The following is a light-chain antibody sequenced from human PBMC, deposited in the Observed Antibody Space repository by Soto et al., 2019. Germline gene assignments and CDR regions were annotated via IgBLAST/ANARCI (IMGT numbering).Light chain of an antibody. V-gene: IGLV2-14*01. CDR3: CSETSVGTCV. J-gene: IGLJ1*01. Sequence: HSVLAQPPSASGTPGQRVTISCSGSSRDVVAYGHVSWYQHHPGKAPKFILYEVDHRPSAASNRISRSQSADTPALTIPVLQALDGAEYSCCSETSVGTCVFGRGSNVPVL. CDR2: EVD. CDR1: SRDVVAYGH.